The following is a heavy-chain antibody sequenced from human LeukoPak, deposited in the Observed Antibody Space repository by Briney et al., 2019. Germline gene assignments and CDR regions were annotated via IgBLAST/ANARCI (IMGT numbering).Heavy chain of an antibody. J-gene: IGHJ5*02. CDR2: INHSGST. D-gene: IGHD3-3*02. Sequence: PSETLSLTCAVYGGSFSGYYWSWIRQPPGKGLEWIGEINHSGSTNYNPSLKSRVTISVDTSKNQFSLKLSSVTAADTAVYYCARGSIWLDPWGQGTLVTVSS. V-gene: IGHV4-34*01. CDR1: GGSFSGYY. CDR3: ARGSIWLDP.